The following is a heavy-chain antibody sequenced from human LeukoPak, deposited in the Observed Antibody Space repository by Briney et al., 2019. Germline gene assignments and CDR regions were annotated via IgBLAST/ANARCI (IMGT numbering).Heavy chain of an antibody. Sequence: ASVKVSCKASGYTFTSNYMHWVRQAPGQGLEWMGITHPSGGNTNYAQKFQGRVAMTRDTSTSTVYMELSSLRSEDTAIYYCARDCSSTRCQGPVFDNWGQGTLVTVSS. D-gene: IGHD2-2*01. V-gene: IGHV1-46*01. J-gene: IGHJ4*02. CDR1: GYTFTSNY. CDR2: THPSGGNT. CDR3: ARDCSSTRCQGPVFDN.